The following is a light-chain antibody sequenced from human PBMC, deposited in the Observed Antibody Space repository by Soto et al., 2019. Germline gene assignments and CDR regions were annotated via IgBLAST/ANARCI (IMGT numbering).Light chain of an antibody. J-gene: IGKJ1*01. CDR3: QQYNDYWT. V-gene: IGKV3-15*01. CDR1: QNLRSS. CDR2: GAS. Sequence: VMTQSPATLSVSPGERATLSCRASQNLRSSLAWYQQKPGQAPRLLIYGASTRATGIPARFSGSGSGTEFTLTISSLQPDDFATYYCQQYNDYWTFGQGTKVDIK.